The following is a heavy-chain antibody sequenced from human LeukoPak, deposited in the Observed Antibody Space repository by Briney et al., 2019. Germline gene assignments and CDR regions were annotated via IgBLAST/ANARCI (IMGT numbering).Heavy chain of an antibody. Sequence: GASVKVSCKASGYTFTGYYMHWVRQAPGQGLEWMGCINPNSGCTNYAQKFQGWVTMTRDTSISTAYMELSRLRSDDTAVYYCARGDGESLHFDYWGQGTLVTVSS. J-gene: IGHJ4*02. CDR2: INPNSGCT. D-gene: IGHD3-10*01. CDR1: GYTFTGYY. V-gene: IGHV1-2*04. CDR3: ARGDGESLHFDY.